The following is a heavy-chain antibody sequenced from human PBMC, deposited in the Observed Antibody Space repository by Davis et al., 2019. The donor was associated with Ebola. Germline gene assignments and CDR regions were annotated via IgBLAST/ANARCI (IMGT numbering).Heavy chain of an antibody. V-gene: IGHV3-23*01. CDR1: GFTFSSYA. J-gene: IGHJ6*02. D-gene: IGHD3-10*01. Sequence: GGSLRLSCAASGFTFSSYAMSWVRQAPGKGLEWVSAISGSGGSTYYADSVKGRFTISRDNSKNTLYLQMNSLRDEDTAVYYCARDSKIWFGELLYYYYYGMDVWGQGTTVTVSS. CDR2: ISGSGGST. CDR3: ARDSKIWFGELLYYYYYGMDV.